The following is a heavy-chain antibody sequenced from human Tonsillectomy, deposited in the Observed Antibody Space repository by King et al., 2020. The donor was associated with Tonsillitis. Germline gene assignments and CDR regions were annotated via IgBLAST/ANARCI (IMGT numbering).Heavy chain of an antibody. J-gene: IGHJ6*03. V-gene: IGHV3-33*08. CDR3: ARGGYYYYYMDV. CDR1: GFTFSSYG. CDR2: IGGGGSKI. Sequence: VQLVESGGGVVQPGRSLRLSCAASGFTFSSYGMHWVRQAPGKGLEWVAVIGGGGSKIYYADSVKGRFTISRDNSKNTLSLQMNSLRAEDTAVYYCARGGYYYYYMDVWGKGTTVTVSS.